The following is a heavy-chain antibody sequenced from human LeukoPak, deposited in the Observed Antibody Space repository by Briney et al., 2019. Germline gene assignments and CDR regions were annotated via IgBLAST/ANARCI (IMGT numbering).Heavy chain of an antibody. CDR3: ARIYYGSGSYQEFDY. CDR1: GGSISSSNW. J-gene: IGHJ4*02. V-gene: IGHV4-4*02. CDR2: IYHSGST. Sequence: SETLSLTCAVSGGSISSSNWWSWVRQPPGKGLEWIGEIYHSGSTNYNPSLKSRVTISVDKSKNQFSLKLSSVTAADTAVYYCARIYYGSGSYQEFDYWGQGTLVTVSS. D-gene: IGHD3-10*01.